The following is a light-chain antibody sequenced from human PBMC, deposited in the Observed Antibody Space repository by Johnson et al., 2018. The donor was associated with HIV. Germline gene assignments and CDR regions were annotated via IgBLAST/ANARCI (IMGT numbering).Light chain of an antibody. Sequence: QSVLTQPPSVSAAPGQKVTISCSGNTSKIENNYVSWYQQYLGTAPKLLIYDNHKRPPRIPDRFSGSKSGTSATLGITVLQAGDEADYYCGTWDTSLSAHYGFGSGTKVIVL. J-gene: IGLJ1*01. CDR2: DNH. V-gene: IGLV1-51*01. CDR1: TSKIENNY. CDR3: GTWDTSLSAHYG.